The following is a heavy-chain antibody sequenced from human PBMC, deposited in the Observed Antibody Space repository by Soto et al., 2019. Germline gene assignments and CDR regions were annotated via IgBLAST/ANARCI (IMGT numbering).Heavy chain of an antibody. CDR2: IYYSGST. D-gene: IGHD2-21*02. CDR3: ARRSLVVTATFDY. Sequence: PSETLSLTCTVSGGSISSSSYYWGWIRQPPGKGLEWIGSIYYSGSTYYNPSLKSRVTISVDTSKNQFSLKLSSVTAADTAVYYCARRSLVVTATFDYWGQGTLVTVSS. CDR1: GGSISSSSYY. J-gene: IGHJ4*02. V-gene: IGHV4-39*01.